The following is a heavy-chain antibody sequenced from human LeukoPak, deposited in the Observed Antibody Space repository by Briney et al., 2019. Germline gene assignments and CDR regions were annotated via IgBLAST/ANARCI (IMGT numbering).Heavy chain of an antibody. CDR2: MNPNSGST. J-gene: IGHJ4*02. V-gene: IGHV1-8*01. D-gene: IGHD6-13*01. Sequence: ASVKVSCKASGYTFTSYDINWVRQAAGQGLEWMGWMNPNSGSTGYAQKFQGRVTMTRNTSISTAYMELSSLRSEDTAVYYCARVGIAAAGHFDYWGQGTLVTVSS. CDR1: GYTFTSYD. CDR3: ARVGIAAAGHFDY.